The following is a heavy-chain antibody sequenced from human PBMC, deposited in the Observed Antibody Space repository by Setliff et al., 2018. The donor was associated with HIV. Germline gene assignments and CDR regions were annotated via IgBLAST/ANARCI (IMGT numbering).Heavy chain of an antibody. CDR1: SCVFSDFW. CDR3: TPGDCSAGSCHAFSM. J-gene: IGHJ3*02. CDR2: IKSKVNGGNT. Sequence: GGSLRLSCGGFSCVFSDFWMRWVRESPGKGLEWVGRIKSKVNGGNTDYAAPVKGRFTISRDDSKNTLFLQMNSLKTEDTAVYYCTPGDCSAGSCHAFSMWGHGTMVTV. D-gene: IGHD2-15*01. V-gene: IGHV3-15*01.